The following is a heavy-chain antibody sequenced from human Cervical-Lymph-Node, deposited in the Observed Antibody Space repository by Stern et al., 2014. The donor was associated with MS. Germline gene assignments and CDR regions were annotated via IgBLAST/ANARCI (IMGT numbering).Heavy chain of an antibody. CDR2: IYYNGRT. J-gene: IGHJ4*01. CDR3: ARDKGMFFL. Sequence: QVQLQESGPGLVKPSETLSLSCTVSGGPITNYCWSWIRQPPGKGMEWIGDIYYNGRTNYTPSLKSRESIIVSTPKKQYITQLSPVTAADTAVYYCARDKGMFFLWGQGTLVTVSS. D-gene: IGHD2/OR15-2a*01. CDR1: GGPITNYC. V-gene: IGHV4-59*01.